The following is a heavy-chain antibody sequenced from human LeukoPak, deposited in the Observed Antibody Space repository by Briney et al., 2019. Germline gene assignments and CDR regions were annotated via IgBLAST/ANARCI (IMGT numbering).Heavy chain of an antibody. CDR3: ARVSASSSWFIDY. J-gene: IGHJ4*02. V-gene: IGHV3-74*01. CDR1: GFTFSSHW. D-gene: IGHD6-13*01. CDR2: INSDGSST. Sequence: GGSLRLSCAASGFTFSSHWMHWVRQAPGKGLVWVSHINSDGSSTTYADSVKGRFTISRDNAKNTLYLQMNSLRAEDTAVYYCARVSASSSWFIDYWGQGTLVTVSS.